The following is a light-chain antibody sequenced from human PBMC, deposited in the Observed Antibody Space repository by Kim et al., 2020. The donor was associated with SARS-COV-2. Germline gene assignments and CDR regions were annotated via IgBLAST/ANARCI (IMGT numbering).Light chain of an antibody. CDR1: QSISSW. J-gene: IGKJ1*01. Sequence: DIQMTQSPSTLSASVGDRVNITCRASQSISSWLAWYQQKPGKAPKLLIYKASSLESGVPSRFSGSGSGTEFTLTISSLQPDDFARYYCQQYKSYCTFGQGTKVDIK. V-gene: IGKV1-5*03. CDR3: QQYKSYCT. CDR2: KAS.